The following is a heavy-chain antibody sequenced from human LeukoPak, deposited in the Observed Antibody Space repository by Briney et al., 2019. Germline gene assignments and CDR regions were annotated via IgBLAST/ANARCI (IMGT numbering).Heavy chain of an antibody. J-gene: IGHJ4*02. CDR3: ARDRDSSGWDY. V-gene: IGHV4-59*12. CDR2: IYYSGST. CDR1: GGSISSYY. Sequence: PSETLSLTCTVSGGSISSYYWSWIRQPPGKGLEWIGYIYYSGSTNYNPSLKSRVTISVDRSKNQFSLKLSSVTAADTAVYYCARDRDSSGWDYWGQGTLVTVSS. D-gene: IGHD6-19*01.